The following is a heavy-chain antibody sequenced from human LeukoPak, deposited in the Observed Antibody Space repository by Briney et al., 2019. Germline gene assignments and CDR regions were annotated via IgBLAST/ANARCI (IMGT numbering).Heavy chain of an antibody. J-gene: IGHJ6*03. CDR1: GYTFTSYG. Sequence: ASVKVSCKASGYTFTSYGISWVRQAPGQGLEWMGWISAYNGNTNYAQKLQGRVTMTTDTSTSTAYMELRSLRSDDTAVYYCARRYYDSGGYYYYYMDVWGKGTTVTVSS. D-gene: IGHD3-22*01. CDR3: ARRYYDSGGYYYYYMDV. V-gene: IGHV1-18*01. CDR2: ISAYNGNT.